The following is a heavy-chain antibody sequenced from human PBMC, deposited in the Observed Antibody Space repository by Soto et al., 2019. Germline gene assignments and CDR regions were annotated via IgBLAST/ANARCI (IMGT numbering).Heavy chain of an antibody. CDR2: IIPILGIA. CDR3: ARSPPTHDSDY. V-gene: IGHV1-69*02. CDR1: GGTFSSYT. D-gene: IGHD3-16*01. J-gene: IGHJ4*02. Sequence: GASVKVSCKASGGTFSSYTISWVRQAPGQGLEWMRRIIPILGIANYAQKFQGRVTITAGQSTSTAYMELSSLRSEDTAVYYCARSPPTHDSDYWGQGTLVTVSS.